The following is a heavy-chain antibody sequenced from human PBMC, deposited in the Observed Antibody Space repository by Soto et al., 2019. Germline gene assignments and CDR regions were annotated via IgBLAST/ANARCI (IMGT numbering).Heavy chain of an antibody. Sequence: ASVKVSCKASGYTFTSYGISWVRQAPGQGLEWMGWISAYNGNTNYAQKLQGRVTMTTDTSTSTAYMELRSLRSDDTAVYYCASSHDYGGNFMYYFDYWGQGTLVTVSS. CDR2: ISAYNGNT. D-gene: IGHD4-17*01. J-gene: IGHJ4*02. CDR3: ASSHDYGGNFMYYFDY. CDR1: GYTFTSYG. V-gene: IGHV1-18*01.